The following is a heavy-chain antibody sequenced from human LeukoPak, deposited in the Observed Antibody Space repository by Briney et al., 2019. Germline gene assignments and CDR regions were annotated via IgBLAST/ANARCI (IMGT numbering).Heavy chain of an antibody. J-gene: IGHJ3*02. CDR3: ARVYCSGGSCRYDAFDI. CDR2: MNYSGRT. V-gene: IGHV4-59*01. CDR1: GGSISSYY. Sequence: SETLSLTCTVSGGSISSYYWSWLRQLPGKGLEWIGYMNYSGRTNYNLSLKSRVTISVDTSKNQFSLKLSSVTAADTAVYYCARVYCSGGSCRYDAFDIWGQGTMVTVSS. D-gene: IGHD2-15*01.